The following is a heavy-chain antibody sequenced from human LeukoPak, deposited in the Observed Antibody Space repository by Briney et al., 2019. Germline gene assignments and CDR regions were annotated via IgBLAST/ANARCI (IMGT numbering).Heavy chain of an antibody. CDR2: VYSAGST. V-gene: IGHV4-39*07. CDR3: AREVVPAAIPTPTMDV. D-gene: IGHD2-2*02. CDR1: GDSISSNNYY. Sequence: SETLSLTCTASGDSISSNNYYWGWIRQPPGEGLNWIGSVYSAGSTYYNPSLKSRITISLDTSKNQFSLKLNSVTAADTAVYYCAREVVPAAIPTPTMDVWGKGTTVTVSS. J-gene: IGHJ6*03.